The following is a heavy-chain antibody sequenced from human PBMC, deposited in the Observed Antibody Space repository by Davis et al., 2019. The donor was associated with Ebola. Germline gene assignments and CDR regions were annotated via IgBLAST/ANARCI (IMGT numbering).Heavy chain of an antibody. Sequence: PGGSLRLSCAVSGGSISNSYWWSWVRQPPGKGLEWIGEIFHSGSTHYNPSLKSRVTISVDKSENHFSLKLSSVTAADTAVYYCARDTGWSWGQGTLVTVSS. CDR3: ARDTGWS. V-gene: IGHV4-4*02. CDR1: GGSISNSYW. CDR2: IFHSGST. J-gene: IGHJ4*02. D-gene: IGHD3-3*01.